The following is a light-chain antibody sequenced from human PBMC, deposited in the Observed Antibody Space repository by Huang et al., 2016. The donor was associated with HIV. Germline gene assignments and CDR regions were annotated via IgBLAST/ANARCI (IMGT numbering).Light chain of an antibody. V-gene: IGKV3-15*01. CDR2: GAS. CDR1: QSVSTK. Sequence: EVVMTQSPATLSVSPGERATLSCRASQSVSTKLAWYQHKPGQAPRLLMDGASTRATGIPARFSGSGSGTEFTLTISSLQSEDFAVYYCQHYNNWPPFTFGPGTKVDIK. J-gene: IGKJ3*01. CDR3: QHYNNWPPFT.